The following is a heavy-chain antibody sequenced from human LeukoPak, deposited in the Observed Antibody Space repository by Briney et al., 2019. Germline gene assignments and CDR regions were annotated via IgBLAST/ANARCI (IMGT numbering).Heavy chain of an antibody. D-gene: IGHD3-10*01. J-gene: IGHJ4*02. Sequence: SETLSLTCAVYGGSFSGYYWSWIRQPPGKGLEWIGEINHSGSTNYNPSLKSRVTTSVDTSKNQFSLKLSSVTAADTAVYYCARRSGYWGQGTLVTVSS. V-gene: IGHV4-34*01. CDR3: ARRSGY. CDR2: INHSGST. CDR1: GGSFSGYY.